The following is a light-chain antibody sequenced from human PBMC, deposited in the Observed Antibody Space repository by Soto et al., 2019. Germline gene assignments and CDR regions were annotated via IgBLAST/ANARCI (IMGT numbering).Light chain of an antibody. CDR3: SSYTRSSTYV. CDR2: EVS. V-gene: IGLV2-14*01. Sequence: QSVLTQPASVSGSPGQSITISCTGTSSDVGGYKYVSWYQQHPGKAPKLMIFEVSNRPSGVSNRFSGSKSGNTASLTISGLQAEDEGDYYCSSYTRSSTYVFGTGTKVTVL. CDR1: SSDVGGYKY. J-gene: IGLJ1*01.